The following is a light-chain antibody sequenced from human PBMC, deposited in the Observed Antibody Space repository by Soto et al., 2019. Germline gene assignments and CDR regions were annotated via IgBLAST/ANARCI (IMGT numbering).Light chain of an antibody. CDR3: QQYGSSPPALT. CDR2: GAS. V-gene: IGKV3-20*01. CDR1: QSVSGSY. J-gene: IGKJ4*01. Sequence: VLTQSPGTLSLSPGERATLSCRASQSVSGSYLAWYQQKPGQAPRLLIYGASSRATGIPDRFSGSGSGTDFTLTISRLEPEDFAVYYCQQYGSSPPALTFGGGTKV.